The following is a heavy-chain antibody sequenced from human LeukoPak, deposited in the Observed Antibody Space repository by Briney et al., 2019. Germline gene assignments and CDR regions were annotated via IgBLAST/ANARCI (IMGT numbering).Heavy chain of an antibody. J-gene: IGHJ3*02. CDR1: GFTFRSNW. V-gene: IGHV3-74*01. D-gene: IGHD2-8*01. CDR2: IRPDGSGS. Sequence: GGSLRLSCAASGFTFRSNWMHWARQAPGKGLVWVSRIRPDGSGSNYADSVKGRFTISRDNAKNTVYLQMNGLRAEDTAIYYCTRGRSGSNPNGLDIWGQGTMVTVSS. CDR3: TRGRSGSNPNGLDI.